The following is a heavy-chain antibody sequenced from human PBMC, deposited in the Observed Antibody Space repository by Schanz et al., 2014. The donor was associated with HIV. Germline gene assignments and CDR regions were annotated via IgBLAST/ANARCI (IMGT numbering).Heavy chain of an antibody. CDR3: AQMGAFAAFDI. J-gene: IGHJ3*02. D-gene: IGHD3-16*01. Sequence: EALLLESGGGLVQPGGSLRLSCRGSEFPFSHNAMTWARQAPGKGLQWVSSITDSGDKTDYTDSVKGRFTISRDNSRNTLLLQMDSLRVDDTAVYYCAQMGAFAAFDIWGHGTVVTVSS. CDR2: ITDSGDKT. V-gene: IGHV3-23*01. CDR1: EFPFSHNA.